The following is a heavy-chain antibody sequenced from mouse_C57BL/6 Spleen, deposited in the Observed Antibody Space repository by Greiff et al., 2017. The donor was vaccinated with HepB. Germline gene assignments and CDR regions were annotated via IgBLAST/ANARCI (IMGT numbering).Heavy chain of an antibody. Sequence: EVQLQESGGGLVKPGGSLKLSCAASGFSFSSYAMSWVRQTPEKRLEWVATISDGGSYTYYPDHVKGRFTISRDNTKNNLYLQRSHLKSEDTAMYYCARDYVYDGGLDYWGQGTTLTVSS. CDR1: GFSFSSYA. V-gene: IGHV5-4*01. D-gene: IGHD2-2*01. CDR3: ARDYVYDGGLDY. J-gene: IGHJ2*01. CDR2: ISDGGSYT.